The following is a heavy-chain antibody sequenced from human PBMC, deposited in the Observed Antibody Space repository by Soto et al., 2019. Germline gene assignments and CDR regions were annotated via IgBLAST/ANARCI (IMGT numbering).Heavy chain of an antibody. CDR3: ARSRGDSFYYMDV. Sequence: QVQLQESGPGLVKPSQTLSLTCTVSGGSISSGGYYWSWIRQHPGKVLEWIGYIYYSGTTYYNPSLKSRVTISVDTSKNQFSLKLSSVTAADTAVYYCARSRGDSFYYMDVWGKGTTVTVSS. V-gene: IGHV4-31*03. CDR1: GGSISSGGYY. D-gene: IGHD2-21*02. CDR2: IYYSGTT. J-gene: IGHJ6*03.